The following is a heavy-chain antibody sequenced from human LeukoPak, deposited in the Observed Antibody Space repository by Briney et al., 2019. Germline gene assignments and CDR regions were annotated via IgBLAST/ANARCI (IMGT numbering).Heavy chain of an antibody. Sequence: PGGSLRLSCAASRFTFSSYGMHWVRQAPGKGLEWVAVISYDGSNKYYADSVKGRFTISRDNSKNTLYLQMNSLRAEDTAVYYCAKDQVAYCGGDCLSGFDPWGQGTLVTVSS. V-gene: IGHV3-30*18. D-gene: IGHD2-21*02. CDR2: ISYDGSNK. CDR3: AKDQVAYCGGDCLSGFDP. J-gene: IGHJ5*02. CDR1: RFTFSSYG.